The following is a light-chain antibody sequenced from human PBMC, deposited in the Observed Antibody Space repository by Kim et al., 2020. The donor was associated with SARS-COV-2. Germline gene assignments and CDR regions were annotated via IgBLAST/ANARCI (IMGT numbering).Light chain of an antibody. V-gene: IGLV4-60*03. CDR3: ETWDNNLGV. CDR1: IAHSTNI. CDR2: LDGSGSY. J-gene: IGLJ3*02. Sequence: SVKLTCTLSIAHSTNITTWHQQQPAKAPRYLMKLDGSGSYTKGSGVPDRFSGSTSGADRHLTISNPQSEDEADYYCETWDNNLGVFGGGTQLTVL.